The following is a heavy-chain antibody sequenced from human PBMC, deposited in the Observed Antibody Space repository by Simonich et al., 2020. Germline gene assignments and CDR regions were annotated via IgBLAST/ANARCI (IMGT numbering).Heavy chain of an antibody. V-gene: IGHV3-33*01. J-gene: IGHJ4*02. Sequence: VQLVESGGGVVQPGRSLRLSCAASGFTFSSYGMHWVRQAPGKGLEWVAVIWYDGSNKYYADSVKGRFTISRDNSKNTRYLQMNSLRAEDTAVYYCARGGPTIVATIGDYFDYWGQGTLVTVSS. D-gene: IGHD5-12*01. CDR3: ARGGPTIVATIGDYFDY. CDR2: IWYDGSNK. CDR1: GFTFSSYG.